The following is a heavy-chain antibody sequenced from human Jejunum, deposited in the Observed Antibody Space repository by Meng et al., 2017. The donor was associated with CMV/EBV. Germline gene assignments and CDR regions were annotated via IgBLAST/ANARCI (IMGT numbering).Heavy chain of an antibody. CDR3: ASVFEV. J-gene: IGHJ3*01. Sequence: SLRLSCEVSGLTFSSYGFDWVRQAPGKGLEWVAFIPNDESDKYYADSVKGRFTISKDKAKNTVYLQMNSLRPEDTAVYYCASVFEVWGQGTLVTVSS. CDR2: IPNDESDK. V-gene: IGHV3-30*02. CDR1: GLTFSSYG.